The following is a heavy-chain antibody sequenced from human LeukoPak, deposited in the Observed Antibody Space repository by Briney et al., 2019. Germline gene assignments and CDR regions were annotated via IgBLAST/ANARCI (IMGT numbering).Heavy chain of an antibody. CDR3: AKDRPIFKD. CDR2: IYSAGST. Sequence: PGGSLRLSCAASGFTVSSNYVNWVRQAPGKGLEWVSVIYSAGSTYYADSVKGRFTISRHNSKNTLHLQMNSLRAEDTAVYYCAKDRPIFKDWGQGTLVTVSS. J-gene: IGHJ4*02. V-gene: IGHV3-53*01. CDR1: GFTVSSNY.